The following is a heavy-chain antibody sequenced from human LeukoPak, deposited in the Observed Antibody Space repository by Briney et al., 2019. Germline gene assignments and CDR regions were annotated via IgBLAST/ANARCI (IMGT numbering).Heavy chain of an antibody. V-gene: IGHV1-2*02. Sequence: EASMKVSCKASGYTFTGYYMHWVRQAPGQGLEWMGWTNPNSGGTNYAQKFQGRVTMTRDTSISTAYMELNSLRSDDTAVYYCARDKECSTSSCYNRGILGWFDPWGQGTLVTVSS. CDR2: TNPNSGGT. D-gene: IGHD2-2*02. J-gene: IGHJ5*02. CDR1: GYTFTGYY. CDR3: ARDKECSTSSCYNRGILGWFDP.